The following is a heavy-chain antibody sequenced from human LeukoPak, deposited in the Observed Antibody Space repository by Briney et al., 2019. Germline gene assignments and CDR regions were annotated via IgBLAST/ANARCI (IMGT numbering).Heavy chain of an antibody. V-gene: IGHV3-30*02. J-gene: IGHJ4*02. D-gene: IGHD2-21*02. CDR2: IRYDGSNK. CDR3: AKMGTAPFDY. CDR1: GFTFSSYG. Sequence: GGSLRLSCAASGFTFSSYGMHWVRQAPGKGLEWVAFIRYDGSNKYYADSVKGRFIISRDNSKNTLYLQMNSLRAEDTAVYYCAKMGTAPFDYWGQGTLVTVSS.